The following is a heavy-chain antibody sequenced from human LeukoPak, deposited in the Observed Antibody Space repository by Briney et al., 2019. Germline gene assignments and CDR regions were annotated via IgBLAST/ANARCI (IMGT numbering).Heavy chain of an antibody. V-gene: IGHV4-61*01. CDR1: GGSVSSNSYY. Sequence: SETLSLTCTVSGGSVSSNSYYWSWIRQPPGQGLEWIGNIYYRGSTNYNPSLKSRVTISVDTSKNQFSLKLSSVTAADTAVYYCARERTSSGYPTGTDYWGQGTLVTSPQ. CDR2: IYYRGST. D-gene: IGHD3-22*01. CDR3: ARERTSSGYPTGTDY. J-gene: IGHJ4*02.